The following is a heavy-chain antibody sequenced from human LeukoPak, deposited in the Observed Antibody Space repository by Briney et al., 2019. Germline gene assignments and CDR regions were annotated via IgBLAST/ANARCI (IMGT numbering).Heavy chain of an antibody. D-gene: IGHD6-13*01. CDR2: IYYSGST. V-gene: IGHV4-61*08. CDR1: GGSISSGDYY. Sequence: PSETLSLTCTVSGGSISSGDYYWSWIRQPPGKGLEWIGYIYYSGSTNYNPSLKSRVTISVDTSKNQFSLKLSSVTAADTAVYYCARASLIAAAGTESPPNFDYWGQGTLVTVSS. CDR3: ARASLIAAAGTESPPNFDY. J-gene: IGHJ4*02.